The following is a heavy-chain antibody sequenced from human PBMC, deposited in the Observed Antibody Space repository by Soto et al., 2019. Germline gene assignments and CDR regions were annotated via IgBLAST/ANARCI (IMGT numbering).Heavy chain of an antibody. CDR2: INHSGST. Sequence: SETLSLTCAVYGGSFSGYYWSWIRQPPGKGLEWIGEINHSGSTNYNPSLKSRVTISVDTSKNQFSLKLSSVTAADTAVYYCARGLGLRGSSSTPFDYWGQGTLVTVSS. D-gene: IGHD6-6*01. J-gene: IGHJ4*02. CDR3: ARGLGLRGSSSTPFDY. V-gene: IGHV4-34*01. CDR1: GGSFSGYY.